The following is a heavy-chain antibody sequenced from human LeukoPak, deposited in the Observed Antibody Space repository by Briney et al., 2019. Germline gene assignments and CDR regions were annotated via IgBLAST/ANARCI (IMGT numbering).Heavy chain of an antibody. CDR3: ARGGSGISNAFDI. J-gene: IGHJ3*02. Sequence: PSETLSLTCSVSGGSISSYYWSWIRQPPEKGLEWIGYLYYSGSTNSNPSLKSRVTMSVDTSKNQFSLKLRSVTAADTAVYYCARGGSGISNAFDIWGQGTMVTVSS. D-gene: IGHD3-10*01. CDR2: LYYSGST. V-gene: IGHV4-59*01. CDR1: GGSISSYY.